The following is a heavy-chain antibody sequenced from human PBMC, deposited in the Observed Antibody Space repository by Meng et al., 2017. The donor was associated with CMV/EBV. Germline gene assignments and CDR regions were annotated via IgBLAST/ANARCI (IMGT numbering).Heavy chain of an antibody. V-gene: IGHV1-46*01. D-gene: IGHD2-2*02. Sequence: ASVKVSCKASGYTFTSYYMHWVRQAPGQGLEWMGIINPSGGSTSYAQKFQGRVTMTRDTSTSTDYMELSSLRSEDTAVYYCARDPYCSSTSCYTGTPLNYGMDVWGQGTTVTVSS. CDR2: INPSGGST. CDR1: GYTFTSYY. J-gene: IGHJ6*02. CDR3: ARDPYCSSTSCYTGTPLNYGMDV.